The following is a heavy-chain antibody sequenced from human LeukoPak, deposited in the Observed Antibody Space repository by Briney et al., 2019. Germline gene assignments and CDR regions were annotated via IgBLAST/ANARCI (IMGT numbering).Heavy chain of an antibody. J-gene: IGHJ4*02. CDR1: GYTFTRYP. V-gene: IGHV1-3*01. Sequence: GASVKVSCKASGYTFTRYPMHWVRQAPGQRLEWMGWINAGNGDTKYSQKFQGRITITRDTSADTVYMELSSLRSEDTAVYYCARGGYSGLYYFDYWGQGTLVTVSS. CDR3: ARGGYSGLYYFDY. CDR2: INAGNGDT. D-gene: IGHD3-22*01.